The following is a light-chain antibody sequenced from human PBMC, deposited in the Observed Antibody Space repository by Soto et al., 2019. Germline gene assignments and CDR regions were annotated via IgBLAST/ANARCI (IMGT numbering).Light chain of an antibody. CDR1: QTVSRN. Sequence: EFVLTQSPGTLSLSPGEKATLSFRASQTVSRNLAWYQQRPGQAPRLLIYDISNRATGVPARFSGSGSETEFTLTIRSLQSEDFAVYFCQQYNNWPSFGQGTRLEIK. J-gene: IGKJ5*01. CDR3: QQYNNWPS. CDR2: DIS. V-gene: IGKV3-15*01.